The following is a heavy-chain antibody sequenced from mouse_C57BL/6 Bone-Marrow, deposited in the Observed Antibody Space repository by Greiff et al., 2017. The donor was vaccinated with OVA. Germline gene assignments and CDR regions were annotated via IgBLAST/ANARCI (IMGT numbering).Heavy chain of an antibody. CDR3: TTWGVTTPHFDY. Sequence: VQLQQSGAELVRPGASVKLSCTASGFNIKDDYMHWVKQRPEQGLEWIGWIDPENGDTEYASKFQGKATITADTSSTTAYLQLSSLTSEDTAVYYCTTWGVTTPHFDYWGQGTTLTVSS. J-gene: IGHJ2*01. CDR1: GFNIKDDY. V-gene: IGHV14-4*01. CDR2: IDPENGDT. D-gene: IGHD2-3*01.